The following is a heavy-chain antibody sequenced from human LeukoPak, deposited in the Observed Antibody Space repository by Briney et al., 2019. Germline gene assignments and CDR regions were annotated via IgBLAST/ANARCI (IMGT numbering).Heavy chain of an antibody. V-gene: IGHV3-23*01. CDR1: GLTFSASA. D-gene: IGHD3-22*01. Sequence: PGGSLRLSCAASGLTFSASAMHWVRQASGKGLEWVSSVTGSGDSTYYADSVKGRFTISRDNSKNTLSLQMNSLRAEDAAVYYCAKRYDSGAYYFDYWGQGTLVTVSS. CDR3: AKRYDSGAYYFDY. J-gene: IGHJ4*02. CDR2: VTGSGDST.